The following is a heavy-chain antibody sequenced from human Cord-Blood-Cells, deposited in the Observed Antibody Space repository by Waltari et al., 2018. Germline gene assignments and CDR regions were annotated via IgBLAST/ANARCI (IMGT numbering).Heavy chain of an antibody. CDR3: ARTVVVPAAIQAFDI. V-gene: IGHV3-53*01. D-gene: IGHD2-2*02. CDR2: IYSGGST. J-gene: IGHJ3*02. Sequence: EVQLVESGGGLIQPGGSLRLSCAASGFTVSSNYMSWVRQAPGKGLEWVSVIYSGGSTYYADSVKGRFTISRDNSKNTLYLQMNSPRAEDTAVYYCARTVVVPAAIQAFDIWGQGTMVTVSS. CDR1: GFTVSSNY.